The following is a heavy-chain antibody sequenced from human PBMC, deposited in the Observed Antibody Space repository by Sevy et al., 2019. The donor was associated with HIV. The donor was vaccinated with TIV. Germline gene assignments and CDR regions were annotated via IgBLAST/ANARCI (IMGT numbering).Heavy chain of an antibody. V-gene: IGHV3-7*01. J-gene: IGHJ4*02. D-gene: IGHD3-9*01. CDR1: GFTFSSYW. CDR3: ARDELRYFDWLLSPLDY. Sequence: GGSLRLSCAASGFTFSSYWMSWVRQAPGKGLEWVANIKQDGSEKYYVYSVKGRFTISRDNAKNSLYLQMNSLRAEDTAVYYCARDELRYFDWLLSPLDYWGQGTLVTVSS. CDR2: IKQDGSEK.